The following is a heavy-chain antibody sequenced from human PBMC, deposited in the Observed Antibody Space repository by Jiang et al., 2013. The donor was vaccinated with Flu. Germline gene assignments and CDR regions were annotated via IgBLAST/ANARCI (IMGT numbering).Heavy chain of an antibody. J-gene: IGHJ4*02. CDR3: ANWYFES. CDR1: GDSVSSNTAA. Sequence: KPSQTLSLTCAISGDSVSSNTAAWHWIRQSPSRDLEWLGTTSYRSDWHTNYALSVKSRIRINADTSKNQFSLQLSSVTPEDTAVYYCANWYFESWGQGTPVTVSS. V-gene: IGHV6-1*01. D-gene: IGHD1-1*01. CDR2: TSYRSDWHT.